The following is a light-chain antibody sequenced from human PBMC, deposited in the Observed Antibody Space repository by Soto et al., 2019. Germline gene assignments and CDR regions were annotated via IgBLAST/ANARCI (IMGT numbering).Light chain of an antibody. CDR3: GTWDSSLSAGV. CDR1: FNDVGGYSY. V-gene: IGLV1-51*01. CDR2: DNN. Sequence: QSVLTQPPSASGSPGQSVTISCTGTFNDVGGYSYVSWYQQLPGTAPKLLIYDNNKRPSGIPDRFSGSKSGTSATLGITGLQTGDEADYYCGTWDSSLSAGVFGGGTQLTVL. J-gene: IGLJ2*01.